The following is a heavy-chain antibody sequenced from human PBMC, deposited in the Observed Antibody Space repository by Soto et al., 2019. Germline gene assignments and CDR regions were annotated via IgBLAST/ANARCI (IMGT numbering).Heavy chain of an antibody. D-gene: IGHD3-22*01. CDR1: GFTFSSYG. J-gene: IGHJ4*02. Sequence: GGSLRLSCAASGFTFSSYGMHWVRQAPGKGLEWVAVISYDGSNKYYADSVKGRFTISRDNSKNTLYLQMNSLRAEDTAVYYCAKDYYDSSYPHYFDYWGQGTLVTVSS. V-gene: IGHV3-30*18. CDR2: ISYDGSNK. CDR3: AKDYYDSSYPHYFDY.